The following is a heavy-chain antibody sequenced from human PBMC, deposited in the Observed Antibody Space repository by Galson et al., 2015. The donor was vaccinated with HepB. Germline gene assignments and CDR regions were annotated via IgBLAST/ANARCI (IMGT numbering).Heavy chain of an antibody. CDR3: ARGDFWSGYYNWYFDL. CDR1: GYTFTGYY. D-gene: IGHD3-3*01. Sequence: SVKVSCKASGYTFTGYYMHWVRQAPRQGLEWMGRINPNSGGTNYAQKFQGRVTMTRDTSISTAYMELSRLRSDDTAVYYCARGDFWSGYYNWYFDLWGRGTLVTVPS. V-gene: IGHV1-2*06. J-gene: IGHJ2*01. CDR2: INPNSGGT.